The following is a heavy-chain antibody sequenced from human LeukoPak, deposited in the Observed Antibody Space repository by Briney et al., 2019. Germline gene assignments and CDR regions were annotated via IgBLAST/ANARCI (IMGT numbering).Heavy chain of an antibody. CDR2: IKQDGSEK. V-gene: IGHV3-7*03. CDR3: ARDREGIVVVPAAGNWFDP. CDR1: GFTFSSYS. J-gene: IGHJ5*02. D-gene: IGHD2-2*01. Sequence: GSLRLSCAASGFTFSSYSMNWVRQAPGKGLEWVANIKQDGSEKYYVDSVKGRFTISRDNAKNSLYLQMNSLRAEDTAVYYCARDREGIVVVPAAGNWFDPWGQGTLVTVSS.